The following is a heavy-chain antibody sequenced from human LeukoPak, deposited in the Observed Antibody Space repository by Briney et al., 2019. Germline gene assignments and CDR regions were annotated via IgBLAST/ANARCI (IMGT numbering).Heavy chain of an antibody. D-gene: IGHD3-22*01. Sequence: SETLSLTCTVSGASISSYYWNWIRQPAGKGLEWIGRIYPSGSTNYGLSLKSRVTMSVDTSKNQFSLKLSSVTAADTAVYYCTRGSIAYYYMDVWGKGTTVTISS. CDR2: IYPSGST. V-gene: IGHV4-4*07. J-gene: IGHJ6*03. CDR1: GASISSYY. CDR3: TRGSIAYYYMDV.